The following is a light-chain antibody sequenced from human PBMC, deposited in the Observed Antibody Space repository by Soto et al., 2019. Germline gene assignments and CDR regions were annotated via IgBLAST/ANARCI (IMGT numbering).Light chain of an antibody. CDR1: QSVSSY. Sequence: ELVLTQSPATLSLSPGERATLSCRASQSVSSYLAWYQQKPGQAPRLLIYDASNRATGIPDRFSGSGSGTDFTLTISRLEPEDFAVYYCQQYGSSPGTFGQGTKVDIK. CDR3: QQYGSSPGT. J-gene: IGKJ1*01. V-gene: IGKV3-20*01. CDR2: DAS.